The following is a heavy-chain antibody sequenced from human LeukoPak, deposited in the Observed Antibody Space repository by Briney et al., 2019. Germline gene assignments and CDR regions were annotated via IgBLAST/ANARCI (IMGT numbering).Heavy chain of an antibody. V-gene: IGHV4-59*08. CDR2: IYYSGGT. D-gene: IGHD3-3*01. Sequence: KSSETLSLTCDVSGGPISNYYWTWIRQPPGKGLEWIADIYYSGGTKYNPSLKSRVTMSVDTSKNQFSLKLSSVTAADTAVYYCARARDFWSGHDYWGQGTLVTVSS. CDR3: ARARDFWSGHDY. CDR1: GGPISNYY. J-gene: IGHJ4*02.